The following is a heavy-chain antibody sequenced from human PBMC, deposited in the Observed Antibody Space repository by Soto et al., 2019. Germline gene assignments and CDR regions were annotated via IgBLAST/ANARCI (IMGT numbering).Heavy chain of an antibody. J-gene: IGHJ4*02. CDR2: ISYDGSNK. CDR1: GFTFSSYG. V-gene: IGHV3-30*03. Sequence: QVQLVESGGGVVQPGRSLRLSCAASGFTFSSYGMHWVRQAPGKGLEWVAVISYDGSNKYYADSVKGRFTISRDNSKNTLYLQMNSLRAEDTAVYYCATREGSGFDYWGQGTLVTVSS. CDR3: ATREGSGFDY.